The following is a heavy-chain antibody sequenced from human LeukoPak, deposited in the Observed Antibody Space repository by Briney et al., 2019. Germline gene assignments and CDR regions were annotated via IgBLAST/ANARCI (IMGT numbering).Heavy chain of an antibody. CDR2: IYNSGST. CDR1: GGSIGSFY. D-gene: IGHD3-16*01. V-gene: IGHV4-59*01. CDR3: ARGSVLLAMDV. J-gene: IGHJ6*03. Sequence: PSETLSLTCSVSGGSIGSFYWNSIRQPPGKGLEWIGYIYNSGSTNYNPSLKSRVTISVDASKNEFSLKLRSVTAADTAVYYCARGSVLLAMDVWGKGTTVTISS.